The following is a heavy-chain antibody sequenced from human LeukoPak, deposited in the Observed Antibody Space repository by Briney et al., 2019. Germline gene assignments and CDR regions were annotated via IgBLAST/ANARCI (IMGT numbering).Heavy chain of an antibody. V-gene: IGHV3-73*01. CDR1: GFTFSGSA. CDR2: IRSKANSYAT. Sequence: PGGSLKLSCAAPGFTFSGSAMHWVRQASGKGLEWVGRIRSKANSYATAYAASVNGRFTISRDDSKNTAYLQMNSLKTEDTAVYYCTSLGYCSSTSCSDFDYWGQGTLVTVSS. CDR3: TSLGYCSSTSCSDFDY. D-gene: IGHD2-2*03. J-gene: IGHJ4*02.